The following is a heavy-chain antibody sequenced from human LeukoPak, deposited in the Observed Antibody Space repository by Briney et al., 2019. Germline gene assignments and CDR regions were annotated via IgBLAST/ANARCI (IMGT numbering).Heavy chain of an antibody. CDR3: AREEALEWSFDY. J-gene: IGHJ4*02. D-gene: IGHD3-3*01. V-gene: IGHV4-59*12. CDR2: IYYSGST. CDR1: GGSISSYY. Sequence: PSETLSLTCTVSGGSISSYYWSWIRQPPGKGLEWIGYIYYSGSTYYNPSLKSRVTISVDTSKNQFSLKLSSVTAADTAVYYCAREEALEWSFDYWGQGTLVTVSS.